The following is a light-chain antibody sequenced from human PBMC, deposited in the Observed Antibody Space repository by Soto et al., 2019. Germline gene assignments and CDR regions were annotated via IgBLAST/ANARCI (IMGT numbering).Light chain of an antibody. CDR1: QGIRSW. V-gene: IGKV1-5*01. CDR2: DAS. Sequence: DIQMTQSPSTLAASVGDTVTITCRASQGIRSWLAWYQQKAGKAPRLLIYDASDLESGVPSRFSGSGSGTVFTLTISILQPDDFATYYRQQYLTYTFGRGTKPEIK. CDR3: QQYLTYT. J-gene: IGKJ2*01.